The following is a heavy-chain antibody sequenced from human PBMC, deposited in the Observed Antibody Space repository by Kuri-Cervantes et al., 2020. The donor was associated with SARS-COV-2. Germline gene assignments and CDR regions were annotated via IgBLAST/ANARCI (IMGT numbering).Heavy chain of an antibody. D-gene: IGHD5-18*01. Sequence: GSLRLSCTVSGGSLSSSTYYWGWIRQSPGKGLEWIGSIYYSGSTDYNPSLKSRVTISVDTSKNQFSLKLSSVTAADTAVYYCARLRCMVRGSSLWLGSNWFDPWGQGTLVTVSS. CDR3: ARLRCMVRGSSLWLGSNWFDP. V-gene: IGHV4-39*01. J-gene: IGHJ5*02. CDR1: GGSLSSSTYY. CDR2: IYYSGST.